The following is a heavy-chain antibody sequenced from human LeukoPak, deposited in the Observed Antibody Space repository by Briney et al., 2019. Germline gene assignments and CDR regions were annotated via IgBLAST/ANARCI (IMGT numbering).Heavy chain of an antibody. CDR1: RYTFTSYG. J-gene: IGHJ6*03. D-gene: IGHD3-10*01. CDR3: AREYGSGSYNYYYYYMDV. CDR2: ISAYNGNT. Sequence: ASVKVSCKASRYTFTSYGISEVRQAPGQGLEWMGWISAYNGNTNYAQKLQGRVTMTTDTSTSTAYMELRSLRSDDTAVYYCAREYGSGSYNYYYYYMDVWGKGTTVTVSS. V-gene: IGHV1-18*01.